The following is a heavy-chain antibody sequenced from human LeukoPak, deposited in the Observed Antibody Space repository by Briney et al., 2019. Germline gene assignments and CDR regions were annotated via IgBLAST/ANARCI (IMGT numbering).Heavy chain of an antibody. CDR1: GFTFSSYA. Sequence: GGSLRLSCSASGFTFSSYAMHWVRQAPGKGLEYVSAISSSGGSTYYADSVKGRFTISRDNSKNTLYLQMSSLRAEDTAVYYCVKEGYSYGSYFDYWGQGTLVTVSS. CDR3: VKEGYSYGSYFDY. CDR2: ISSSGGST. V-gene: IGHV3-64D*06. D-gene: IGHD5-18*01. J-gene: IGHJ4*02.